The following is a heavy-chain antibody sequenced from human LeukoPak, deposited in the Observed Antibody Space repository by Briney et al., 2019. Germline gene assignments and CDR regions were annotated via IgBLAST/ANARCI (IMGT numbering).Heavy chain of an antibody. CDR3: ARGPISRYNWNYGPKDY. D-gene: IGHD1-7*01. V-gene: IGHV4-34*01. Sequence: PSETLSLTCAVYGGSFSSYYLTWIRQPPGKGLEWIGEINHSGSTNYNPSLKSRVTISVDTSKNQFSLKLSSVTAADTAVYYCARGPISRYNWNYGPKDYWGQGTLVTVSS. J-gene: IGHJ4*02. CDR2: INHSGST. CDR1: GGSFSSYY.